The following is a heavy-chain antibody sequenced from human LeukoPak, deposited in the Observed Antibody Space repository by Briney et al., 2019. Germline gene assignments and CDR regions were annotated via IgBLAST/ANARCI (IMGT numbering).Heavy chain of an antibody. J-gene: IGHJ4*01. CDR3: ARDLSGYWTYDY. D-gene: IGHD1-1*01. CDR2: ISLDGNNE. V-gene: IGHV3-30-3*01. CDR1: GFTFRNYY. Sequence: GGSLRLSCAASGFTFRNYYMHWVRQAPGKGLEWVAVISLDGNNEYYADSVKGRFSLSRDNSMNTLYLQLNSLRTEDTAMYYCARDLSGYWTYDYWGQGTLVTVSS.